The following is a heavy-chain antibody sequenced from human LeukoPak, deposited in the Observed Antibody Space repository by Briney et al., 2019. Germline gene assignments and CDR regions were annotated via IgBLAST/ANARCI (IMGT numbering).Heavy chain of an antibody. V-gene: IGHV4-59*08. D-gene: IGHD3-22*01. CDR2: IYYSGST. J-gene: IGHJ4*02. Sequence: SETLSLTCTVSGGSISSYYWSWIRQPPGKGLEWIGYIYYSGSTNYNPSLKSRVTISVDTSTNQFSLKLSSVTAADTAVYYCARYYYDSSGYSTLDYWGQGTLVTVSS. CDR1: GGSISSYY. CDR3: ARYYYDSSGYSTLDY.